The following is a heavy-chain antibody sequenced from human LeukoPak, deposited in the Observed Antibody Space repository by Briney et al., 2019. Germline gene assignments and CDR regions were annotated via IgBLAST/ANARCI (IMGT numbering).Heavy chain of an antibody. V-gene: IGHV3-15*01. Sequence: TGGSLRLSCAASGFTFSNAWMSWVRQAPGKGLEWVGRIKSKTDGGTTDYAAPVKGRFTISRDDSKNTLYLQMNSLKTEDTAVYYCTTGGEGGYLFDYWGQGTLVTVSS. D-gene: IGHD5-12*01. CDR3: TTGGEGGYLFDY. CDR1: GFTFSNAW. CDR2: IKSKTDGGTT. J-gene: IGHJ4*02.